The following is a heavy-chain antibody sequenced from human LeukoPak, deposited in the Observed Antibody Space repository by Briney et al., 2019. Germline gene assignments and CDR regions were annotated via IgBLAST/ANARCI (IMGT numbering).Heavy chain of an antibody. Sequence: SETLSLTCTVSGGSISSSSYYWGWIRQPPGKGLEWIGRIYYSGSTYYNPSLKSRVTISVDTSKNQFSLKLSSVTAADTAVYYCARSDTYYYDSSGEAYYYWGQGTLVTVSS. CDR2: IYYSGST. CDR1: GGSISSSSYY. J-gene: IGHJ4*02. D-gene: IGHD3-22*01. V-gene: IGHV4-39*01. CDR3: ARSDTYYYDSSGEAYYY.